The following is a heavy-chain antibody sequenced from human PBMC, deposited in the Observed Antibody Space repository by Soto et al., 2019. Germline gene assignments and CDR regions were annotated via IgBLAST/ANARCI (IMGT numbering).Heavy chain of an antibody. CDR1: GYTFTSYD. V-gene: IGHV1-8*01. CDR2: MNPNSGNT. Sequence: ASVKVSCKASGYTFTSYDINWVRQATGQGLEWMGWMNPNSGNTGYAQKFQGRVTMTRNTSISTAYMELSSLRSEDTAVYYCARGAWDYYYYYYMDVWGKGTTVTVSS. CDR3: ARGAWDYYYYYYMDV. J-gene: IGHJ6*03. D-gene: IGHD3-16*01.